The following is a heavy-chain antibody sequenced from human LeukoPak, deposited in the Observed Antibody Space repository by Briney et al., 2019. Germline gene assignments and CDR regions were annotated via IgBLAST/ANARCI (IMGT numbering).Heavy chain of an antibody. Sequence: GGSLRLSCAGSGFTFSSYSMSWIRQAPGKGLEWVAVISYDGSNKYYADSVKGRFTISRDNSKNTLYLQMNSLRAEDTAVYYCAKTAIGYCSGGSCRPYYYMDVWGKGTTVTVSS. CDR2: ISYDGSNK. V-gene: IGHV3-30*18. CDR3: AKTAIGYCSGGSCRPYYYMDV. J-gene: IGHJ6*03. D-gene: IGHD2-15*01. CDR1: GFTFSSYS.